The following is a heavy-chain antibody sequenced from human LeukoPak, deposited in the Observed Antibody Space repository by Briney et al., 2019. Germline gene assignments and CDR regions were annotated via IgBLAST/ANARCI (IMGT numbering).Heavy chain of an antibody. V-gene: IGHV4-59*08. D-gene: IGHD3-3*01. CDR2: IYSSGST. J-gene: IGHJ4*02. CDR3: ARSIFGATSNPYYFDY. CDR1: GGSISTHY. Sequence: SETLSLTCTVSGGSISTHYWSWLRQPPGKGLEYIGFIYSSGSTNYNPSLKSRVTMSLDNSQNQSSLKLSAVTAADTAVYYCARSIFGATSNPYYFDYWGQGTLVTVSS.